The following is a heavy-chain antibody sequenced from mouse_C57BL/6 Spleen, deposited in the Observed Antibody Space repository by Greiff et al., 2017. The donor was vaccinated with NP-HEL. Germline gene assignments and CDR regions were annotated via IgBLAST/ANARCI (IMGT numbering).Heavy chain of an antibody. Sequence: VQLQQSGAELVRPGTSVKVSCKASGYAFTNYWIEWVKQRPGQGLEWIGVINPGSGGTNYNEKFKGKATLTADKSSSTAYMQLSSLTSEDSAVYFCARGGGAMDYWGQGTSVTVSS. CDR3: ARGGGAMDY. J-gene: IGHJ4*01. CDR1: GYAFTNYW. CDR2: INPGSGGT. D-gene: IGHD1-1*02. V-gene: IGHV1-54*01.